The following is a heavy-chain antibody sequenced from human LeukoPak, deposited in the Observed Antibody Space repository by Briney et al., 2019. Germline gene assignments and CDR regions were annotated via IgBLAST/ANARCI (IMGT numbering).Heavy chain of an antibody. D-gene: IGHD6-6*01. Sequence: GGSLRLSCAASGFTFSSYSMNWVRQAPGKGLEWVSSISSSSSYIYYADSVKGRFTISRDNAKNSLYLQMNSLRAEDTAVYYCASIAARPGRAHFDYWGQGTLVTVSS. CDR1: GFTFSSYS. CDR3: ASIAARPGRAHFDY. J-gene: IGHJ4*02. CDR2: ISSSSSYI. V-gene: IGHV3-21*01.